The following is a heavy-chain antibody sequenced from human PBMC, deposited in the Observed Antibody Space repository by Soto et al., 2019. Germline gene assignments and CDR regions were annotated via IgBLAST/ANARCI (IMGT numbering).Heavy chain of an antibody. CDR1: GFTFSNYG. CDR3: AKEMIASTLADFFDY. V-gene: IGHV3-23*01. CDR2: ISGSGDRA. D-gene: IGHD2-21*01. Sequence: EVQLLESGGGLIQPGGSLRLSCEASGFTFSNYGMTWVRQAPGKGLEWVSTISGSGDRAFYADPVKGRFTISRDNSKNTLYLQMNSLSAEDTAIYYCAKEMIASTLADFFDYWGQGILVTVSS. J-gene: IGHJ4*02.